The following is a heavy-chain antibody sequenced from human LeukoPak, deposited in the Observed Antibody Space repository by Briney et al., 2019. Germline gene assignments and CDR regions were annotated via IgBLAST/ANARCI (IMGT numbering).Heavy chain of an antibody. CDR3: ARRAGAYSHPYDY. CDR1: GSTFNSYG. J-gene: IGHJ4*02. Sequence: GGSLRLSCAASGSTFNSYGMSWVRQAPGKGLEWVSGISGSGGSTYYADSVKGRFTISRDNSKNTLYLQMNSLRAEDTAVYYCARRAGAYSHPYDYWGQGTLVTVSS. CDR2: ISGSGGST. D-gene: IGHD4/OR15-4a*01. V-gene: IGHV3-23*01.